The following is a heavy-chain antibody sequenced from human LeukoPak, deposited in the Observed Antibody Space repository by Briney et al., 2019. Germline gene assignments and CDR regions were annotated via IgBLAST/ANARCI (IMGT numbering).Heavy chain of an antibody. CDR1: GFTFSSYA. Sequence: TGGSLRLSCAASGFTFSSYAMSWVRQAPGKGLEWVSAISGTGDTTYYADSVKGRFSISRDNSKNTLHLQMNSLRAEATAVYYCAKDRQWLVWDYWGQGTLVTVSS. CDR2: ISGTGDTT. D-gene: IGHD6-19*01. J-gene: IGHJ4*02. V-gene: IGHV3-23*01. CDR3: AKDRQWLVWDY.